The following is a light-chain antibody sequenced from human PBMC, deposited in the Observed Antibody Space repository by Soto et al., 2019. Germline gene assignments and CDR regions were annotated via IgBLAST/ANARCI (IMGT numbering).Light chain of an antibody. CDR3: QKYNSAPHT. V-gene: IGKV1-27*01. J-gene: IGKJ4*01. CDR2: AAS. CDR1: QDIGNY. Sequence: DIQMTQSPSSLSASVGDRVTITCRASQDIGNYLAWYQQKPGKVPKLLIHAASTLQSGVPSRFSGSGSGTDFTLTISSLQPEDVATYFCQKYNSAPHTFGGGTKVEIK.